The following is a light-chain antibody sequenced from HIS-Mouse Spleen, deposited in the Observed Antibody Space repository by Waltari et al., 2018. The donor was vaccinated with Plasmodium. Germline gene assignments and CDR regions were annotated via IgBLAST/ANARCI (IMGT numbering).Light chain of an antibody. CDR2: DVI. J-gene: IGLJ1*01. CDR3: CSYAGSYTYV. V-gene: IGLV2-11*01. CDR1: RSDVGGYNY. Sequence: ALTQPRSVSGSPGQSVTISCTGTRSDVGGYNYVSWYQQHPGQAPKLMIYDVIKRPAGVQERVSGSKSGNTASLTISVLQAEDEADYYCCSYAGSYTYVFGTGTKVTVL.